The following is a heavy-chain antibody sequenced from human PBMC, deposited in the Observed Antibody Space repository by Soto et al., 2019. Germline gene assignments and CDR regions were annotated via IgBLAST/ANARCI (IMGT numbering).Heavy chain of an antibody. CDR3: ASRTRITIFGVVIRDGMDV. V-gene: IGHV3-74*01. D-gene: IGHD3-3*01. CDR2: INSDGSST. Sequence: GGSLRLSCAASGFTFSSYWMHWVRQAPGKGLVWVSRINSDGSSTSYADSVKGRFTISRDNAKKTLYLQMNSLRAEDTAVYYCASRTRITIFGVVIRDGMDVWGPGTTLTV. J-gene: IGHJ6*02. CDR1: GFTFSSYW.